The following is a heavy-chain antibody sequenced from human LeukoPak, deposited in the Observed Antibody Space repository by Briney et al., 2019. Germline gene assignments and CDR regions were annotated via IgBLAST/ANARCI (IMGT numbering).Heavy chain of an antibody. CDR3: ARETPPSWSGYWGLSNYYYYYMDV. Sequence: NPSETLSLTCAVYGGSFSGYYWSWIRQPPGKGLEWIGEINHSGSTNYNPSLKSRVTISVDTSQNQFSLKLSSVTAADTAVYYCARETPPSWSGYWGLSNYYYYYMDVWGKGTTVTVSS. CDR1: GGSFSGYY. CDR2: INHSGST. V-gene: IGHV4-34*01. D-gene: IGHD3-3*01. J-gene: IGHJ6*03.